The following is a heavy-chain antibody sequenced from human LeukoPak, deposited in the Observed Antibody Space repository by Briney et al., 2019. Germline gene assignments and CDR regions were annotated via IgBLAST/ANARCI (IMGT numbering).Heavy chain of an antibody. CDR1: GFTFSDHS. V-gene: IGHV3-21*01. CDR3: AREPSGWYLDY. D-gene: IGHD6-19*01. J-gene: IGHJ4*02. Sequence: MTGGSLRLSCAASGFTFSDHSINWVRQAPGRGLEWVSYISGSNNYIYYADSVKGRFTISRDPAKSSVYLQMNGLRVEDTALYFCAREPSGWYLDYWGQGTLVTVS. CDR2: ISGSNNYI.